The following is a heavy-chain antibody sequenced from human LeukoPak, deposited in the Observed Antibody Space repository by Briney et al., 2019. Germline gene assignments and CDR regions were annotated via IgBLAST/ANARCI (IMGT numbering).Heavy chain of an antibody. CDR2: INPSAGST. J-gene: IGHJ5*02. CDR3: ARQRDSNWFDR. CDR1: GYTFINYY. D-gene: IGHD4-11*01. V-gene: IGHV1-46*01. Sequence: GASVKVSCKASGYTFINYYMHWVRQAPGHGLEWLGIINPSAGSTTYAQNFQGRVTMTRDTSTNAVYMELNSLRSDDTAVYYCARQRDSNWFDRWGQGTLVTVSS.